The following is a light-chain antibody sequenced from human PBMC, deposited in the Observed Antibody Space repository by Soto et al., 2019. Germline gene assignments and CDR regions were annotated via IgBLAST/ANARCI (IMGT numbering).Light chain of an antibody. CDR3: HQSYRTPT. V-gene: IGKV1-39*01. Sequence: DIQMTQAPSSLSASVADRVSITSRSTQGITNDLGWYQQKPGKAPKRLIYAASSLQSGVPSRFSGSGSGTAYTLTIRSLQPEDFATSYCHQSYRTPTFGQGTRPEI. CDR1: QGITND. J-gene: IGKJ5*01. CDR2: AAS.